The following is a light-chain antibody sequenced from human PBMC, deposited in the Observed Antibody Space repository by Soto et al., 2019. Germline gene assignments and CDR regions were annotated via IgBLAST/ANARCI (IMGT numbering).Light chain of an antibody. CDR2: GDN. CDR1: SSNIGARYA. V-gene: IGLV1-40*01. Sequence: QSVLTQPPSLSGAPGQRVTISCTGSSSNIGARYAVHWYQQLPGTAPKLLIYGDNNRPSGVPDRFSGSKSGTSASLAITGLQAEDEADYYCQSYDSSLSGFVIFGGGTKLTVL. CDR3: QSYDSSLSGFVI. J-gene: IGLJ2*01.